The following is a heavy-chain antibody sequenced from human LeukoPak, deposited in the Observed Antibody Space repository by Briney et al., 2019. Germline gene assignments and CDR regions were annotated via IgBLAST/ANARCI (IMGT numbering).Heavy chain of an antibody. Sequence: VASVKVSCKVSGYTLTELSMHWGRPAPGTGLGWMGGFDPEDGETIYAQKFQGRVTMTEDTSTDTAYMELSSLRSEDTAVYYCATTAVAGTKYYYGMDVWGQGTTVTVSS. J-gene: IGHJ6*02. V-gene: IGHV1-24*01. CDR3: ATTAVAGTKYYYGMDV. CDR1: GYTLTELS. D-gene: IGHD6-19*01. CDR2: FDPEDGET.